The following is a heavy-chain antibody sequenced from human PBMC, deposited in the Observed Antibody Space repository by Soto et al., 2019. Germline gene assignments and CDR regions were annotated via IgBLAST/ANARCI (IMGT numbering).Heavy chain of an antibody. CDR2: MNPNSGNT. D-gene: IGHD2-2*01. Sequence: QVQLVQSGAEVQKPGASVKVSCKASGYTFTSYDINWVRQATGQGLEWMGWMNPNSGNTGYAQKFQGRVTMTRNTSISTAYMELSSLRSEDTAVYYCARRRYGSSTSCYAGWYFDLWGRGTLVTVSS. V-gene: IGHV1-8*01. J-gene: IGHJ2*01. CDR1: GYTFTSYD. CDR3: ARRRYGSSTSCYAGWYFDL.